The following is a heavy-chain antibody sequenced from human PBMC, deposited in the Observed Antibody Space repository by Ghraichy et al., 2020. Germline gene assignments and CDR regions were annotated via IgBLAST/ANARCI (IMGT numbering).Heavy chain of an antibody. Sequence: SETLSLTCAVYGGSFSGYYWSWIRQPPGKGLEWIGEINHSGSTNYNPSLKSRVTISVDTSKNQFSLKLSSVTAADTAVYYCARDRRATLSYLGVPARKGRDVWGQGTTVTVSS. CDR2: INHSGST. CDR1: GGSFSGYY. CDR3: ARDRRATLSYLGVPARKGRDV. V-gene: IGHV4-34*01. D-gene: IGHD7-27*01. J-gene: IGHJ6*02.